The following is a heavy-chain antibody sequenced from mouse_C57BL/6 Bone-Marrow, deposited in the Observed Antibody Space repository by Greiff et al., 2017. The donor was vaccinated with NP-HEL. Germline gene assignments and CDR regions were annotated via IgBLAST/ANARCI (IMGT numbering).Heavy chain of an antibody. J-gene: IGHJ1*03. CDR1: GFTFSDYG. CDR3: ARQRYFDV. Sequence: EVKLVDSGGGLVQPGGSLKLSCAASGFTFSDYGMAWVRQAPRKGPEWVAFISNLAYSIYYADTVTGRFTISRENAKNTLYLEMSSLRSEDTAMYYCARQRYFDVWGTGTTVTVSS. CDR2: ISNLAYSI. V-gene: IGHV5-15*01.